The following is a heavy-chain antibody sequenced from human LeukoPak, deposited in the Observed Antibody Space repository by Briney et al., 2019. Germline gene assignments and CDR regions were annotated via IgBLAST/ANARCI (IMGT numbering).Heavy chain of an antibody. CDR1: GFTFSSYS. V-gene: IGHV3-21*01. CDR2: ISSSSNYI. CDR3: ARVGIAVAGDY. D-gene: IGHD6-19*01. J-gene: IGHJ4*02. Sequence: PGGSLRLSCAASGFTFSSYSMNWVCQAPGKGLEWFSSISSSSNYIYYADSVKGRFTISRDNAKNSLYLQMNSLRAEDTAVYYCARVGIAVAGDYWGQGTLVTVSS.